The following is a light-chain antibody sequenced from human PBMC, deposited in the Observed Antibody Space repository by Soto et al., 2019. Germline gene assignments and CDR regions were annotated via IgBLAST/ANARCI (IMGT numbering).Light chain of an antibody. V-gene: IGLV1-40*01. CDR1: GSNIGAGYD. CDR2: DNT. Sequence: QSVLTQPPSVSGAPGLRVTISCTGSGSNIGAGYDVHWYQQLPGTVPKLLIYDNTNRPSGVPDRFSGSKSGTSVSLAITGLQAEDEADYYCQSYDSTLNGWVFGGGTKLTVL. CDR3: QSYDSTLNGWV. J-gene: IGLJ3*02.